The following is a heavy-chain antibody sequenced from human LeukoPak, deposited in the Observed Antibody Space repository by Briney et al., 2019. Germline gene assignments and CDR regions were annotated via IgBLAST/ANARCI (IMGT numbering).Heavy chain of an antibody. CDR2: INTDGRTT. CDR3: AKRQNIVVVPAAIDY. Sequence: GGSLRLSCAASGFSFSSYWMNWVRQTPGKGLVWVAHINTDGRTTTYADSVKGRFTVSRDNAKNTLYLQMNSLRAEDTAVYYCAKRQNIVVVPAAIDYWGQGTLVTVSS. V-gene: IGHV3-74*03. CDR1: GFSFSSYW. J-gene: IGHJ4*02. D-gene: IGHD2-2*02.